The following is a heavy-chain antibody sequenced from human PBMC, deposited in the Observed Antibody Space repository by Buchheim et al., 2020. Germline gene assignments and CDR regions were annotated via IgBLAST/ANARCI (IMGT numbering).Heavy chain of an antibody. CDR1: GFTFSSYS. D-gene: IGHD5-24*01. J-gene: IGHJ6*02. V-gene: IGHV3-30*03. CDR2: ISYDGSNK. Sequence: VQLVESGGGLVKPGGSLRLSCAASGFTFSSYSMNWVRQAPGKGLEWVAVISYDGSNKYYADSVKGRFTISRDNSKNTLYLQMNSLRAEDTAVYYCARVEDGYNYYYYYYGMDVWGQGTT. CDR3: ARVEDGYNYYYYYYGMDV.